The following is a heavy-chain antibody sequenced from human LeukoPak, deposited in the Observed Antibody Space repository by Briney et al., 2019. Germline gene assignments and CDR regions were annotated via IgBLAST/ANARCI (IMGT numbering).Heavy chain of an antibody. CDR3: ARHTYYYDSSGYYSRRLFDY. V-gene: IGHV7-4-1*02. J-gene: IGHJ4*02. D-gene: IGHD3-22*01. CDR2: INTNTGNP. CDR1: GYTFTSYA. Sequence: ASVKVSCKASGYTFTSYAMNWVRQGPGQGLEWMRWINTNTGNPTYAQGFTGRFVFSLDTSVSTAYLQISSLKAEDTAVYYCARHTYYYDSSGYYSRRLFDYWGQGTLVTVSS.